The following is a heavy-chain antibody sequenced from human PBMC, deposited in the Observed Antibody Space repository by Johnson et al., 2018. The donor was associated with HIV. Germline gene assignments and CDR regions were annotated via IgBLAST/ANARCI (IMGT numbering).Heavy chain of an antibody. CDR1: GFTFSSYW. Sequence: VQLVESGGGLVQPGGSLRLSCAASGFTFSSYWMSWVRQAPGKGLEWVANIKQDGSEKYYVDSVKGRFTISRDNAKNSLYRQMNSLRPEDTALYYCTRAEIYEGRVGDFAFDIWGQGTMVTVSS. J-gene: IGHJ3*02. D-gene: IGHD3-10*01. V-gene: IGHV3-7*05. CDR2: IKQDGSEK. CDR3: TRAEIYEGRVGDFAFDI.